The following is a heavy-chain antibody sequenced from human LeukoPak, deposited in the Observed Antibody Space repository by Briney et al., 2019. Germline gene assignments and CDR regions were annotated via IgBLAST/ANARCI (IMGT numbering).Heavy chain of an antibody. CDR3: ARASANYDILTDYYHYSGLDV. J-gene: IGHJ6*02. CDR1: GFTFSSYE. CDR2: ISSSGSTI. D-gene: IGHD3-9*01. Sequence: PGGSLRLSCAASGFTFSSYEMNWVRQAPGKGLEWVSYISSSGSTIYYADSVKGQFTISRDNAKNSLYLQMNSLSAEDTAVYYCARASANYDILTDYYHYSGLDVWGQGTTVTVSS. V-gene: IGHV3-48*03.